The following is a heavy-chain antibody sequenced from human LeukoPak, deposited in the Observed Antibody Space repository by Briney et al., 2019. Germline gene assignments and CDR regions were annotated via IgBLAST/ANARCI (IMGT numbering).Heavy chain of an antibody. D-gene: IGHD5-18*01. CDR2: LYPGDSDT. J-gene: IGHJ6*02. V-gene: IGHV5-51*01. CDR1: GYTFTSYW. CDR3: ARFPVDTAMVHYYYYGMDV. Sequence: GESLKISCKGSGYTFTSYWIAWVRQMPGKGLEWMGILYPGDSDTRYSPSFEGQATISADKSISTAYLQWSSLKASDTAMYYCARFPVDTAMVHYYYYGMDVWGQGTTVTVSS.